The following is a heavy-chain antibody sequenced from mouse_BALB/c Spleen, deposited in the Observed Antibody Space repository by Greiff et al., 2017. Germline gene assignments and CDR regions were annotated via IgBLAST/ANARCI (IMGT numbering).Heavy chain of an antibody. CDR1: GFNIKDYY. J-gene: IGHJ4*01. Sequence: EVQLQQSGAELVRSGASVKLSCTASGFNIKDYYMHWVKQRPEQGLEWIGWIDPETGDTEYAPKFQGKATMTADTSSNTAYLQLSSLTSEDTAVYYWNAYNYGDYDYAMDYWGQGTSVTVSA. CDR3: NAYNYGDYDYAMDY. D-gene: IGHD2-13*01. V-gene: IGHV14-4*02. CDR2: IDPETGDT.